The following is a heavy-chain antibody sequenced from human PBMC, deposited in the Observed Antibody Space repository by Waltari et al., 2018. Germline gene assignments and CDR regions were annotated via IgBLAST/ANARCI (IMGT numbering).Heavy chain of an antibody. V-gene: IGHV3-30*18. CDR2: ISYDGSNK. J-gene: IGHJ4*02. Sequence: QVQLVESGGGVVQPGRSLRLSCAASGLPFSRYGMHWVRQAPGKGLEWVAVISYDGSNKYYADSVKGRFTISRDNSKNTLYLQMNSLRAEDTAVYYCANKGGSYPGDYWGQGTLVTVSS. D-gene: IGHD1-26*01. CDR1: GLPFSRYG. CDR3: ANKGGSYPGDY.